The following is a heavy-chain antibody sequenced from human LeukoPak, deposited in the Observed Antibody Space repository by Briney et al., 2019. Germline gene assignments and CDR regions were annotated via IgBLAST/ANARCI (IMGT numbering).Heavy chain of an antibody. J-gene: IGHJ6*03. D-gene: IGHD2-15*01. CDR2: IYPGDSDT. CDR1: GYSFTTHW. V-gene: IGHV5-51*01. CDR3: ARLPYCSGGSCYSLSRYYYYMDV. Sequence: GESLKISCKASGYSFTTHWIGWVRQMPGKGLEWMGIIYPGDSDTRYSPSFQGHVTISADKSISTAYLQWSSLKASDTAMYYCARLPYCSGGSCYSLSRYYYYMDVWGKGTTVTVSS.